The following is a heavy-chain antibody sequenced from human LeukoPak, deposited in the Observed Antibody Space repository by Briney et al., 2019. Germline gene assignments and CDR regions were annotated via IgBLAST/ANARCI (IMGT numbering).Heavy chain of an antibody. J-gene: IGHJ4*02. CDR1: GYTFTGYY. CDR2: INPNSGGT. D-gene: IGHD3-3*01. CDR3: ARGNYDFWSGYYVDY. V-gene: IGHV1-2*02. Sequence: GSVKVSCKASGYTFTGYYMHWVRQAPGQGLEWMGWINPNSGGTNYAQKFQGRVTMTRDTSISTAYMELSRLRSDDTAVYYCARGNYDFWSGYYVDYWGQGTLVTVSS.